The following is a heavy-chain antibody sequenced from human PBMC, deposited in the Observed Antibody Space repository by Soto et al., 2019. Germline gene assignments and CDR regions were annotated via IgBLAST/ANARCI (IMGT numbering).Heavy chain of an antibody. Sequence: QVQLVQSGAEVKKPGSSVKVSCKASGGIFSSYTISWVRQAPGQGLEWMGRIIPILGIANYAQKFQGRVTITADKSTSTAYMELSSLRSEDTAVYYCARTLNGNYYGMDVWGQGTTVTVSS. D-gene: IGHD3-16*02. CDR1: GGIFSSYT. V-gene: IGHV1-69*02. CDR3: ARTLNGNYYGMDV. J-gene: IGHJ6*02. CDR2: IIPILGIA.